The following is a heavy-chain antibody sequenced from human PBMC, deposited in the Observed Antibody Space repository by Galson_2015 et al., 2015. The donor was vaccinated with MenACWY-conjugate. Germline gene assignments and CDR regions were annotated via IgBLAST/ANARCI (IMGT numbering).Heavy chain of an antibody. CDR3: VRESQKTGWFDY. CDR1: GFTFSSYW. J-gene: IGHJ4*02. D-gene: IGHD6-19*01. V-gene: IGHV3-7*03. CDR2: IGQDGGWR. Sequence: SLRLSCAASGFTFSSYWMTWVRQAPGKGLEWVANIGQDGGWRYHVDSLNGRFSISRDNANNSVFLQMNSLRADDTAVYYCVRESQKTGWFDYWGQGTLVTVSS.